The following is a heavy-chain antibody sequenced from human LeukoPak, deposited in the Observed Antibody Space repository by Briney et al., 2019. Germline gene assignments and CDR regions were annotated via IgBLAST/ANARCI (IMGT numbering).Heavy chain of an antibody. CDR2: ISGTGDST. J-gene: IGHJ4*02. D-gene: IGHD2-2*01. CDR1: GFTFSSYA. Sequence: PGGSLRLSCAASGFTFSSYAMSWVRQAPGKGLEWVAGISGTGDSTYHVDSVRGRFTISRDNSKNTLYLQMNSLRADDTAVYYCTKEVVVVPDGVGDPDNWGQGTLVTVSS. CDR3: TKEVVVVPDGVGDPDN. V-gene: IGHV3-23*01.